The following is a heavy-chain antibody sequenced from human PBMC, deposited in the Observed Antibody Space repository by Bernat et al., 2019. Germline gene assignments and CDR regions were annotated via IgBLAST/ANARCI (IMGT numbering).Heavy chain of an antibody. Sequence: QLQLQESGPGLVKPSETLSLTCTVSGGSISSSSYYWGWIRQPPGKGLEWIGSIDYSGSTYYNPSLKSRVTISVDTSKNQFSLKLSSVTAADTAVYYCARTGTSYIFDYWGQGTLVTVSS. CDR3: ARTGTSYIFDY. D-gene: IGHD1-1*01. J-gene: IGHJ4*02. CDR1: GGSISSSSYY. V-gene: IGHV4-39*01. CDR2: IDYSGST.